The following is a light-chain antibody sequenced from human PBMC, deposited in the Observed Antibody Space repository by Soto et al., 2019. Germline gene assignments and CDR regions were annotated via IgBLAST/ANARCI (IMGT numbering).Light chain of an antibody. CDR1: QGISSA. CDR2: DAS. Sequence: AIQLTQSPSSLSASVGDRVTITCRASQGISSALAWYQQKPGKAPRLLIYDASMRATGVPARFGGSGSGTDFTLTISRLQHEDFANYYCQQFNNYPPLTFGGGTRVDIK. V-gene: IGKV1D-13*01. J-gene: IGKJ4*01. CDR3: QQFNNYPPLT.